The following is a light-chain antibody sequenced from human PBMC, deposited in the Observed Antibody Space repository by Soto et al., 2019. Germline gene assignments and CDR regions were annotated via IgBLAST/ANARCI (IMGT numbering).Light chain of an antibody. CDR2: GAS. V-gene: IGKV3-20*01. Sequence: EIVLTQSPGTLSLSPGERATLSCRASQSVSSSYLAWYQQKPGQAPRLLIYGASSWATGIPDRFSGSGSGTDFTLTISRLEPEDVAVYYCQQYDSSPLTFGGGTKVEIK. J-gene: IGKJ4*01. CDR3: QQYDSSPLT. CDR1: QSVSSSY.